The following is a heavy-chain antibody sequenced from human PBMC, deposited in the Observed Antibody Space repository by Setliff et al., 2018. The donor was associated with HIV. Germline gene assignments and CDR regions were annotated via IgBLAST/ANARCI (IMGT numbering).Heavy chain of an antibody. Sequence: GGSLRLSCAASGFTFSDCSMNWVRQAPGKGLEWVSYISSSSSTIYYADSVKGRFTISRDNSKNTLFLQMNSLRPEDTAVYYCARDCRVGWVFTYGMDVWGQGTLVTVSS. CDR3: ARDCRVGWVFTYGMDV. J-gene: IGHJ6*02. V-gene: IGHV3-48*01. CDR2: ISSSSSTI. CDR1: GFTFSDCS. D-gene: IGHD6-13*01.